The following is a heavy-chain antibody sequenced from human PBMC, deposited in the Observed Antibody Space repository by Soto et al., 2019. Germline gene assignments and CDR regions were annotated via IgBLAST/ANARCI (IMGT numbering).Heavy chain of an antibody. CDR3: ARPRSGSYRLDYYGMDV. D-gene: IGHD3-10*01. Sequence: GESLKISCKGSGYSFTSYWIAWVRQMPGRGLEWMGIIYPGDSDTRYSPSFQGQVTISADKSISTAYLQWSSLKASDTAIYYCARPRSGSYRLDYYGMDVWGQGTTVTVSS. J-gene: IGHJ6*02. CDR2: IYPGDSDT. CDR1: GYSFTSYW. V-gene: IGHV5-51*01.